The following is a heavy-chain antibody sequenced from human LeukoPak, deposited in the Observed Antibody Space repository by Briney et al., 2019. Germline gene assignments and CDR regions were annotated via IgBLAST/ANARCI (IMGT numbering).Heavy chain of an antibody. Sequence: SETLSLTCSVSGGSITSYYWSWIRQPPGTGLEWIGYISDGGSTNYNPSLKSRVSISVDTSKNQFSLKLSSVTAADTAVYFCARASTTFDDWGQGTLVTVSS. CDR3: ARASTTFDD. CDR1: GGSITSYY. D-gene: IGHD1-14*01. V-gene: IGHV4-59*01. J-gene: IGHJ4*02. CDR2: ISDGGST.